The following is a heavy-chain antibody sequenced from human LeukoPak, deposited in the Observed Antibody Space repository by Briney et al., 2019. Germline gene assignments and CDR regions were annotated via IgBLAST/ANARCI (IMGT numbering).Heavy chain of an antibody. J-gene: IGHJ5*02. CDR1: GYTFTGYY. D-gene: IGHD6-19*01. V-gene: IGHV1-2*02. CDR3: ARVPQPSYSSGINWFDP. CDR2: INPNSGGT. Sequence: GASVKVSCKASGYTFTGYYMHWVRQAPGQGLEWMGWINPNSGGTNYAQKFQGRVTMTRDTSISTAYMELSRLRSDDTAVYYCARVPQPSYSSGINWFDPWGQGTLVTVSS.